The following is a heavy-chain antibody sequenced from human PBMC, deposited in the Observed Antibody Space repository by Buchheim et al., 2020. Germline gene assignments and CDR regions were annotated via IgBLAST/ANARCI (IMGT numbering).Heavy chain of an antibody. D-gene: IGHD5-24*01. V-gene: IGHV3-30-3*01. Sequence: QVQLVESGGGVVQPGRSLRLSCAASGLTFSSYAMHWVRQAPGKGLEWVAFISYDGSNKYYADSVKGRFTISRDNSKNTLYLQMNSLIAEDTAVYYCASQRRVHYGMDVWGQGTT. J-gene: IGHJ6*02. CDR1: GLTFSSYA. CDR2: ISYDGSNK. CDR3: ASQRRVHYGMDV.